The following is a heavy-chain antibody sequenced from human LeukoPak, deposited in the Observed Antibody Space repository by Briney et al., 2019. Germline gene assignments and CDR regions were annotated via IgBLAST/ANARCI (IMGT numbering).Heavy chain of an antibody. D-gene: IGHD2-21*02. CDR2: IKSKTDGGTT. CDR3: TTFELAYCGGDCYSRDY. V-gene: IGHV3-15*01. Sequence: GGSLRLSCAASGFTFSNAWMSWVRQAPGKGLEWVGRIKSKTDGGTTDYAAPVKGRFTISRDDSKNTLYLQMNSLKTEDTAVYYCTTFELAYCGGDCYSRDYWGQGTLVTVSS. CDR1: GFTFSNAW. J-gene: IGHJ4*02.